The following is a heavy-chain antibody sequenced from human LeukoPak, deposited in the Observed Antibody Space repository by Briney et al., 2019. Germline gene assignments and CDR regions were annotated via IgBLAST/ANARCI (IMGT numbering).Heavy chain of an antibody. CDR1: GYTFTGYY. J-gene: IGHJ3*01. V-gene: IGHV1-69*06. CDR2: IIPIFGTA. CDR3: AREGEYYAESGNLIDAADV. Sequence: ASVKVSCKASGYTFTGYYIHWVRQAPGQGLEWMGGIIPIFGTANYAQKLQGRVTITADTSTNTAYMEMSSLTSEDTAMYYCAREGEYYAESGNLIDAADVWGQGTMVIVSA. D-gene: IGHD3-10*01.